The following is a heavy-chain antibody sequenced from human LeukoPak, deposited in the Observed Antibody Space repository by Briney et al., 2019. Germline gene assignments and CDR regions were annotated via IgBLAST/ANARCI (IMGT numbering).Heavy chain of an antibody. CDR3: AKDHYDSSGYPFDY. V-gene: IGHV4-39*07. J-gene: IGHJ4*02. D-gene: IGHD3-22*01. CDR2: IYYRGNS. CDR1: GGSLSSSTYY. Sequence: PSETLSLTCTVSGGSLSSSTYYWGWIRQPPGKGLEWIGSIYYRGNSYYNPSLKSRVTISVDTSKNHFSLKLRSVTAADTAVYYCAKDHYDSSGYPFDYWGQGTLVTVSS.